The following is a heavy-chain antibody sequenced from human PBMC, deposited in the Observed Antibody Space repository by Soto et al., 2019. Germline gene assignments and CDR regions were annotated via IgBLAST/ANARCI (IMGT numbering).Heavy chain of an antibody. CDR1: GFTFSSYA. D-gene: IGHD6-13*01. CDR2: ISGSGGST. V-gene: IGHV3-23*01. Sequence: HPGGSLRLSCAASGFTFSSYAMSWVRQAPGKGLEWVSAISGSGGSTYYADSVKGRFTISRDNSKNTLYLQVNSLRAEDTAVYYCAKAGPRMIAAAGTMFGYWGQGTPVTVSS. CDR3: AKAGPRMIAAAGTMFGY. J-gene: IGHJ4*02.